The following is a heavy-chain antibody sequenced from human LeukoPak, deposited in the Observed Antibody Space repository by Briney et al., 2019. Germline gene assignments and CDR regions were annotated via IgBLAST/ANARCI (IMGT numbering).Heavy chain of an antibody. D-gene: IGHD4-23*01. V-gene: IGHV3-30*02. CDR3: ARAEGYGGELDS. Sequence: GGSLRLSCAASGFTLSSYAMSWVRQAPGKGLEWVAFIRYDGSNKYYADSVKGRFTISRENSKNRLYLQMNSLRAEDTAVYYCARAEGYGGELDSWGQGTLVTVSS. J-gene: IGHJ4*02. CDR1: GFTLSSYA. CDR2: IRYDGSNK.